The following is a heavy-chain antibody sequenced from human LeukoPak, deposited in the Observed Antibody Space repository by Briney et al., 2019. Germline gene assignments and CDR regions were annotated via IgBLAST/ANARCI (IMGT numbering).Heavy chain of an antibody. CDR3: AKDFMVRGVTKTPFDY. CDR2: ISGSGGGT. Sequence: GGSLRLSCAASGFTFSSYAMNWVRQAPGKGLEWVSGISGSGGGTYYADSVKGRFTISRDNSKNTLYLQMNSLRAEDTAVYYCAKDFMVRGVTKTPFDYWGQGTLVTVSS. D-gene: IGHD3-10*01. J-gene: IGHJ4*02. CDR1: GFTFSSYA. V-gene: IGHV3-23*01.